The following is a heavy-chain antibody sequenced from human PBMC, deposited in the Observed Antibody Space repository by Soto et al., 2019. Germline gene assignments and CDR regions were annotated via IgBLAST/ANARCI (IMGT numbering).Heavy chain of an antibody. V-gene: IGHV4-39*01. CDR2: IYYSGST. J-gene: IGHJ4*02. D-gene: IGHD3-10*01. Sequence: QLQLQESGPGLVKPSETLSLTCTVSGGSISSSSYYWGWIRQPPGKGLEWIGSIYYSGSTYYNPSLKSRVTISVDTSKNQFSLKLSSVTAADTAVYYCARLGEVKLSKDYWGQGTLVTVAS. CDR3: ARLGEVKLSKDY. CDR1: GGSISSSSYY.